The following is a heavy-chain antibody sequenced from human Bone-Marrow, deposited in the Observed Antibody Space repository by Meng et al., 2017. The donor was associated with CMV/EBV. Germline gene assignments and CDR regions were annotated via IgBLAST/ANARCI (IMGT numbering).Heavy chain of an antibody. CDR1: GYTFTGYY. Sequence: SGYTFTGYYMSWVRQAPGQGLEWMGWINPNSGGTNYAQKFQGRVTMTRDTSISTAYMELSRLRSDDTAVYYCARDGIAVAGTGIDYWGQGTLVTVSS. J-gene: IGHJ4*02. V-gene: IGHV1-2*02. CDR3: ARDGIAVAGTGIDY. CDR2: INPNSGGT. D-gene: IGHD6-19*01.